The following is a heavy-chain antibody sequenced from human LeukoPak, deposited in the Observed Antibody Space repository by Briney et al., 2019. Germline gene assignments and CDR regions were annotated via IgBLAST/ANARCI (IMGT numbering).Heavy chain of an antibody. J-gene: IGHJ4*02. Sequence: GGCLRLSCAASGFSISNDWMGWVRQAQGKGREWVARVKSRSAGETTDYAAPVKGRFTISRDDSKNTLYLQMNSLKTEDTAVYYCTLIQGWGSGSYYRDFWGQGTLVTVSS. CDR1: GFSISNDW. CDR2: VKSRSAGETT. V-gene: IGHV3-15*01. D-gene: IGHD3-10*01. CDR3: TLIQGWGSGSYYRDF.